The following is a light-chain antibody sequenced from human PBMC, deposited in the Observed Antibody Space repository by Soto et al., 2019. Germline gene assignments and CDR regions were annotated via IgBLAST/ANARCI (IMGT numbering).Light chain of an antibody. J-gene: IGKJ1*01. CDR2: DAS. CDR3: QQYNSYPWT. Sequence: DIQITPSNTTLYASVGDRVTITGRACQSISSWLAWYQRKPGKAPKLLIYDASSLESGVPSRFSGSGSGTEFTLTISSLQPDDFATYHCQQYNSYPWTFGQGSIVDVK. V-gene: IGKV1-5*01. CDR1: QSISSW.